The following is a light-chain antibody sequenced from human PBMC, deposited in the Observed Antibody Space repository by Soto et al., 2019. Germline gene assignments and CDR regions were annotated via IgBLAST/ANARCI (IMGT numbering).Light chain of an antibody. V-gene: IGKV3-11*01. CDR1: QSVNNY. Sequence: IVMTQSPATLSVSPGDRATLSCRASQSVNNYLAWYQQRPGQAPRLLIYDASNRATGIPARFSGSGSGTDFTLTISSLEPEDFAVYYCQQRSHGLTFGGGTKVDIK. CDR3: QQRSHGLT. CDR2: DAS. J-gene: IGKJ4*01.